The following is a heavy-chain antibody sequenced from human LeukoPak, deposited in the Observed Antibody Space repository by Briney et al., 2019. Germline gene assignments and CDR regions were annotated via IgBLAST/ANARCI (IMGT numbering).Heavy chain of an antibody. CDR2: ISGSGGST. CDR1: GFTFSSYA. Sequence: GGSLRLSCAASGFTFSSYAMSWVRQAPGKGLEWVSAISGSGGSTYYADSVKGRFTISRDNAKNSLYLQMNSLRAEDTAVYFCAKDLYTTIQGFDYWGQGTLVTVSS. D-gene: IGHD5-12*01. CDR3: AKDLYTTIQGFDY. J-gene: IGHJ4*02. V-gene: IGHV3-23*01.